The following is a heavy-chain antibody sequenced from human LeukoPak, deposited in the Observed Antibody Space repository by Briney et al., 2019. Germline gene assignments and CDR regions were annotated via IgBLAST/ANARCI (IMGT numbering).Heavy chain of an antibody. V-gene: IGHV3-23*01. CDR2: ISGSGGST. J-gene: IGHJ6*03. Sequence: SGGSLRLSCAASGFTFSSYAMSWVRQAPGKGLEWVSAISGSGGSTYYADSVKARFTISRDNSKNTLYLQMNSLRAEDTAVYYCASLDCSGGSCYPYYYYYYMDVWGKGTTVTVSS. CDR1: GFTFSSYA. CDR3: ASLDCSGGSCYPYYYYYYMDV. D-gene: IGHD2-15*01.